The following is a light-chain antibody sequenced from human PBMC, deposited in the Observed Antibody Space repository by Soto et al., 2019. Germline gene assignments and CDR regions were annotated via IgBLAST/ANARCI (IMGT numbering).Light chain of an antibody. J-gene: IGLJ1*01. Sequence: QSVLTQPPSASGTPGQRVTISCSTSSSNLGDNAVNWYQHVPGTAPKLLIYSYDQRPSGVPDRFSGSKSGTSASLAISGLQSEDEADYYCAARDASLDGYVFGTGTKLTV. V-gene: IGLV1-44*01. CDR2: SYD. CDR3: AARDASLDGYV. CDR1: SSNLGDNA.